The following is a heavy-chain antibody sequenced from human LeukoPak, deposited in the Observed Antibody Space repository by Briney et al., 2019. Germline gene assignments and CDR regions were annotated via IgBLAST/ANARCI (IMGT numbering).Heavy chain of an antibody. CDR1: GYTFTDYY. Sequence: ASVKVSCKASGYTFTDYYMHWVRQAPGPGLEWMGWINPNSGGTNYAQKFQGRVTLTRDASLSAAYMELSRLRSDDTAVYYCARDPYSNYFDYWGQGTLVTVSS. D-gene: IGHD5-18*01. CDR3: ARDPYSNYFDY. CDR2: INPNSGGT. J-gene: IGHJ4*02. V-gene: IGHV1-2*02.